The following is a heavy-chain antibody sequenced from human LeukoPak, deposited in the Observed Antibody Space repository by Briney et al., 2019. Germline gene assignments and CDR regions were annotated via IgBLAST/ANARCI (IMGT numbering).Heavy chain of an antibody. CDR3: ASYLPGITIFGVAGGSFDI. CDR2: IYYSGST. D-gene: IGHD3-3*01. V-gene: IGHV4-39*07. Sequence: SETLSLTCTVSGGSISSSSYYWGWIRQPPGKGLEWIGSIYYSGSTNYNPSLKSRVTISVDTSKNQFSLKLSSVTAADTAVYYCASYLPGITIFGVAGGSFDIWGQGTMVTVSS. CDR1: GGSISSSSYY. J-gene: IGHJ3*02.